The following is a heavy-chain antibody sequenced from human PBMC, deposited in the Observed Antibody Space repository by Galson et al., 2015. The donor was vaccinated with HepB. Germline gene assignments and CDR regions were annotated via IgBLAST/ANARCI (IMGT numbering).Heavy chain of an antibody. CDR1: GFTFSSYA. Sequence: SLRLSCAASGFTFSSYAMNWVRQAPGKGLEWVSGVSGSGGITYYADSVKGRFTISRGNSKNTVFLQMSSLRAEDTAIYYCARVLSTSWDAIDYWGQGTLVTVSS. CDR3: ARVLSTSWDAIDY. J-gene: IGHJ4*02. D-gene: IGHD6-13*01. CDR2: VSGSGGIT. V-gene: IGHV3-23*01.